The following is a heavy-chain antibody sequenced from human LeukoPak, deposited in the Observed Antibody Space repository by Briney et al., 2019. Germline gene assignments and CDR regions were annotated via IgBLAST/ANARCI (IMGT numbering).Heavy chain of an antibody. CDR2: IYYKGNT. V-gene: IGHV4-39*07. CDR1: GGSISSRSYY. D-gene: IGHD6-13*01. J-gene: IGHJ6*02. Sequence: SETLSLTCTVSGGSISSRSYYWGWIRQPPGKGLEWIGSIYYKGNTYLNPTLKSRVTISEDTSKNQFSLKLSSVTAADTAVYYCARLPQIREVIAAADPYYYGMDVWGQGTTVTVSS. CDR3: ARLPQIREVIAAADPYYYGMDV.